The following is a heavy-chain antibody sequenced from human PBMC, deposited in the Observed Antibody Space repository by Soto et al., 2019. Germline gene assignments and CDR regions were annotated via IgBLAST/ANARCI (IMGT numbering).Heavy chain of an antibody. V-gene: IGHV3-23*01. CDR3: AKCYGSGSYAPGDAFDI. CDR2: ISGSGGST. Sequence: EVQLLESGGGLVQPGGSLRLSCAASGFTFSSYAMSWVRQAPGKGLEWVSAISGSGGSTYYADSVKGRFTISRDNSKNTLYLQMSSVRAEDTAVYYCAKCYGSGSYAPGDAFDIWGQGTMVTVSS. J-gene: IGHJ3*02. D-gene: IGHD3-10*01. CDR1: GFTFSSYA.